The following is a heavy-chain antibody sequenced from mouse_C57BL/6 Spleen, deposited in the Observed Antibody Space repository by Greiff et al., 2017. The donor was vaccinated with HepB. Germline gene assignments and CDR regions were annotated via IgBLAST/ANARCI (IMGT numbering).Heavy chain of an antibody. D-gene: IGHD4-1*01. CDR2: ISYSGST. V-gene: IGHV3-1*01. Sequence: EVQLQQSGPGMVKPSQSLSLTCTVTGYSITSGYDWHWIRHFPGNKLEWMGYISYSGSTNYNPSLKSRISITHDTSKNHFFLKLNSVTTEDTATYYCARDLGSWFAYWGQGTLVTVSA. CDR3: ARDLGSWFAY. CDR1: GYSITSGYD. J-gene: IGHJ3*01.